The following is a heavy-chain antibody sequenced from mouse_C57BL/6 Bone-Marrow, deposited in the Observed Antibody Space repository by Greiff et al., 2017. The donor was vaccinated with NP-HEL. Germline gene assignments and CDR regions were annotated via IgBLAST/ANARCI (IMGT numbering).Heavy chain of an antibody. CDR2: IYPGSGNT. Sequence: QVHVKQSGAELVRPGASVKLSCKASGYTFTDYYINWVKQRPGQGLEWIARIYPGSGNTYYNEKFKGKATLTAEKSSSTAYMQLSSLTSEDSAVYFCAREGNAMDDWGQGTSVTVSS. J-gene: IGHJ4*01. CDR3: AREGNAMDD. V-gene: IGHV1-76*01. CDR1: GYTFTDYY.